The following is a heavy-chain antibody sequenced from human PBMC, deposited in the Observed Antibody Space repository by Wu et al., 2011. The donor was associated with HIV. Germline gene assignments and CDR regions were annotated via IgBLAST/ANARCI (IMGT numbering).Heavy chain of an antibody. J-gene: IGHJ4*02. CDR3: ATTLTKTAPGGSRTPSTFVAVFDY. Sequence: HLVQSGAEVKKPGTTMKISCKVSGFTFKDYFMYWLRQAPGKGLEWLGLIDPEYNEALYAEGFRDRITITADTSKDTTYVELSSLRSEDSAMYYCATTLTKTAPGGSRTPSTFVAVFDYWGQGTLVTSPQ. V-gene: IGHV1-69-2*01. CDR2: IDPEYNEA. CDR1: GFTFKDYF. D-gene: IGHD4/OR15-4a*01.